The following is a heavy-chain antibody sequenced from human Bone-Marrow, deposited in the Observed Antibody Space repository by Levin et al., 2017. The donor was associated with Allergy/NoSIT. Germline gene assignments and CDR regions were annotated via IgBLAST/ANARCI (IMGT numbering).Heavy chain of an antibody. CDR2: IYSGGST. J-gene: IGHJ4*02. CDR3: ARGGYYDSSGSGGFDY. Sequence: GGSLRLSCAASGFTISSNYMSWVRQAPGKGLEWVSVIYSGGSTYYADSVKGRFTISRDNSKNTLYLQMNSLRAEDTAVYYCARGGYYDSSGSGGFDYWGQGTLVTVSS. V-gene: IGHV3-53*01. CDR1: GFTISSNY. D-gene: IGHD3-22*01.